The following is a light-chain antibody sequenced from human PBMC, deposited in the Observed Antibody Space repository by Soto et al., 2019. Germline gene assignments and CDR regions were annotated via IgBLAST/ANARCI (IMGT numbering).Light chain of an antibody. V-gene: IGLV2-8*01. CDR2: EVS. CDR3: SSYAGSNNVI. J-gene: IGLJ2*01. Sequence: QSALTQPPSASGSPGLSVTISCTGTSSDVGGYNYVSWYQQHPGKAPKLMIYEVSERPSGVPDRFSGSKSGNTASLTVSGLQAEDEADYYCSSYAGSNNVIFGGGTQLTVL. CDR1: SSDVGGYNY.